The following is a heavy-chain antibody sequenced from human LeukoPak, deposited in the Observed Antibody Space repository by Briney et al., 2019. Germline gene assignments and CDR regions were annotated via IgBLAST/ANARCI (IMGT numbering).Heavy chain of an antibody. J-gene: IGHJ4*02. Sequence: SETLSLTFTVSVCSISSSSYYWGWIRQPPGKGLQWIVSISYSGNTYYYPSLRSRVTISADTSKNQFSLKLNSVTAADTAVYYCARGITGTTSDSFDYWGQGTLVTVSS. V-gene: IGHV4-39*01. CDR2: ISYSGNT. CDR3: ARGITGTTSDSFDY. D-gene: IGHD1-20*01. CDR1: VCSISSSSYY.